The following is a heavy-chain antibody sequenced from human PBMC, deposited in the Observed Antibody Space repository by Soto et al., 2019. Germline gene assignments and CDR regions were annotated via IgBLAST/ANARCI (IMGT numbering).Heavy chain of an antibody. V-gene: IGHV3-33*01. Sequence: QVQLVESGGGVVQPGRSLRLSCAASGFTFSSYGMHWVRRAPGKGLEWVAVIWYDGSNKYYADSVKGRFTISRDNSKNTLYLQMNSLRAEDTAVYYCNYGSAETDYWGQGTLVTVSS. D-gene: IGHD3-10*01. CDR2: IWYDGSNK. CDR1: GFTFSSYG. J-gene: IGHJ4*02. CDR3: NYGSAETDY.